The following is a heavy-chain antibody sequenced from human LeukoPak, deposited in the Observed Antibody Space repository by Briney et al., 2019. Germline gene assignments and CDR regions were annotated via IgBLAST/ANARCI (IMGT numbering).Heavy chain of an antibody. CDR1: GYTFTTYF. CDR2: FKPNTRTA. D-gene: IGHD3-16*01. Sequence: GASVKVSCKASGYTFTTYFLHWVRQAPGQGLEWMGTFKPNTRTAHQGLRFRETIRMTGDMSTSTVFLELNSLRSDDTAVYYCVREKDGGTNDYWGQGTLVTVST. J-gene: IGHJ4*01. V-gene: IGHV1-46*01. CDR3: VREKDGGTNDY.